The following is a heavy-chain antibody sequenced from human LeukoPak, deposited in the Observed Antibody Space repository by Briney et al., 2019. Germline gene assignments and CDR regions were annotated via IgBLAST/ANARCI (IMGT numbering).Heavy chain of an antibody. CDR1: GFTFSTYA. CDR2: ISASGDTT. Sequence: GGSLRLSCAASGFTFSTYAMAWVRRAPGKGLEWVSGISASGDTTYYGDSVKGRFIISKDYSKITLYLQMNGLRAEDTALYYCASRPRSTVVAPWDYWGQGTLVTVSS. V-gene: IGHV3-23*01. J-gene: IGHJ4*02. CDR3: ASRPRSTVVAPWDY. D-gene: IGHD3-22*01.